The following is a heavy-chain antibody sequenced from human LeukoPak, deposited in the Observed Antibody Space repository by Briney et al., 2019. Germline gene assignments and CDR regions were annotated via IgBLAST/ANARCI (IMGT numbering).Heavy chain of an antibody. CDR3: ARELSGGYHDY. D-gene: IGHD3-22*01. Sequence: ASVKVSCKASGYTFTSYYMHWVRQAPGQGLEWMGIINPSGCSTSYAQKFQGRVTMTTDTSTSTVYMELSSLRSEDTAIYFCARELSGGYHDYWGQGTLVTVSS. CDR2: INPSGCST. V-gene: IGHV1-46*01. J-gene: IGHJ4*02. CDR1: GYTFTSYY.